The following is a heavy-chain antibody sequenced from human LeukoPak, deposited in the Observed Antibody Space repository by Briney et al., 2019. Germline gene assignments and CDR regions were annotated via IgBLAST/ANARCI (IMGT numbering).Heavy chain of an antibody. Sequence: PGGSLRLSCAASGFTFSSYAMSWVRQAPGKGLEWVSAISGSGGSTYYADSVKGRFTISRDNSKNTLYLQMNSLRAEDTAVYYCAKEGSYYYGSGSYSVYWGQGTLVTVSS. V-gene: IGHV3-23*01. J-gene: IGHJ4*02. CDR1: GFTFSSYA. D-gene: IGHD3-10*01. CDR3: AKEGSYYYGSGSYSVY. CDR2: ISGSGGST.